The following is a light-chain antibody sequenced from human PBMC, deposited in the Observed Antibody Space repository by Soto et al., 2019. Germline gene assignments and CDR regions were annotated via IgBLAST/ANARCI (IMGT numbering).Light chain of an antibody. CDR1: QSISSY. V-gene: IGKV1-39*01. CDR2: AAS. J-gene: IGKJ2*01. Sequence: DIQMTQSPSSLSACVGDRVTITCRASQSISSYLNWYQQKPGKAPKLLIYAASSLQSGVPSRFSGSGSGTDFTLTISSLQPEDFATYYCQQSYSTPPATFGQGTKLEIK. CDR3: QQSYSTPPAT.